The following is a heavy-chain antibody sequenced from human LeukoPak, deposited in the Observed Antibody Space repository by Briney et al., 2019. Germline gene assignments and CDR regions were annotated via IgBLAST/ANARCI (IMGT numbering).Heavy chain of an antibody. J-gene: IGHJ5*01. CDR2: VTGSGGDT. CDR3: ARGTLEHCSGASCYPLDS. Sequence: GGSLRLSCAASGFSFSSYWMSWVRQTPGKGLECVSVVTGSGGDTYYTGSVNGRFTISRDNSKNTLYLQMNSLRAEDTAVYYCARGTLEHCSGASCYPLDSWGQGTLVTASS. V-gene: IGHV3-23*01. D-gene: IGHD2-15*01. CDR1: GFSFSSYW.